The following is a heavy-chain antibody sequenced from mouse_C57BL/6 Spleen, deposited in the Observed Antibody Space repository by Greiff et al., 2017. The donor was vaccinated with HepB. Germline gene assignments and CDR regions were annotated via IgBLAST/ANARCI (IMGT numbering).Heavy chain of an antibody. J-gene: IGHJ3*01. V-gene: IGHV1-82*01. CDR2: IYPGDGDT. D-gene: IGHD1-1*01. Sequence: VQLQQSGPELVKPGASVKISCKASGYAFSSSWMNWVKQRPGKGLEWIGRIYPGDGDTNYNGKFKGKATLTADKSSSTAYMQRSSLTSEDSAVYFCAREGVYYGSSYPDVAYWGQGTLVTVSA. CDR1: GYAFSSSW. CDR3: AREGVYYGSSYPDVAY.